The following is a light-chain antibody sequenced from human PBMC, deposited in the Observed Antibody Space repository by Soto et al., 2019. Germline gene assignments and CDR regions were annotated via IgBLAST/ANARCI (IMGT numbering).Light chain of an antibody. Sequence: DILMTQSPSTLSASVGDRVTITCRASQGISKWLAWYQQKPGKAPKLLIYGASSLESGVPSRFSGSGSGTEFTLTISSLQPDDFATYFCQQYNSYDMWSFGQGTKVDLK. CDR3: QQYNSYDMWS. CDR2: GAS. V-gene: IGKV1-5*01. J-gene: IGKJ1*01. CDR1: QGISKW.